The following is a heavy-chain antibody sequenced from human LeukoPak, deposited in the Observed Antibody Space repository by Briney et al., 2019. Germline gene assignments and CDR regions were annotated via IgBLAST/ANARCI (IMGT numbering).Heavy chain of an antibody. CDR3: ARASVGAKIRYSFDY. V-gene: IGHV1-8*01. CDR1: GYTFTSYD. Sequence: ASVKVSCKASGYTFTSYDINWVRQATGQGLEWMGWMNPNSGNTGYAQKFQGRVTMTRNTSISTAYMELSSLRSEDTAVYYCARASVGAKIRYSFDYWGRGTLVTVSS. J-gene: IGHJ4*02. D-gene: IGHD1-26*01. CDR2: MNPNSGNT.